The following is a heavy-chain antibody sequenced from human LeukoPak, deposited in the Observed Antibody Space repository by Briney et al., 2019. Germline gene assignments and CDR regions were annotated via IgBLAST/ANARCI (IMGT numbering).Heavy chain of an antibody. CDR3: AKDRWRGSYYTFDY. J-gene: IGHJ4*02. CDR2: ISGSGGTT. CDR1: GFTFSNYA. D-gene: IGHD1-26*01. V-gene: IGHV3-23*01. Sequence: GGSLRLSCAASGFTFSNYAMSWVRQAPGKGLEWVSAISGSGGTTDYADSVKGRFTISRDNSKNTLNLQMNSLIAEDTAIYYCAKDRWRGSYYTFDYWGQGILVTVSS.